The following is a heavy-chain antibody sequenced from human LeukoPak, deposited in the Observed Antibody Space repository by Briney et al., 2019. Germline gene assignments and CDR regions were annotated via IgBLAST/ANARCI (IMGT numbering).Heavy chain of an antibody. CDR3: EDMARSYCTFGAVIEFIDY. CDR1: GDSLSTSGMY. J-gene: IGHJ4*02. V-gene: IGHV2-70*20. Sequence: QTLSLTSTFSGDSLSTSGMYMSCVRQPPGKALEWLALIDWEDDKYYSTSLKTRLTISKDTSKNQAVLRMTNMDPLQLGSLNSEDMARSYCTFGAVIEFIDYWGQGTLVTVSS. D-gene: IGHD3-16*02. CDR2: IDWEDDK.